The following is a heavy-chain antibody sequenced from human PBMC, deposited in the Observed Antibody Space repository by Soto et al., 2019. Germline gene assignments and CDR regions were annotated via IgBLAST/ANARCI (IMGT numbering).Heavy chain of an antibody. J-gene: IGHJ6*02. D-gene: IGHD2-2*01. Sequence: QVQLVQSGAEVKKPGSSVKVSCKASGGTFSSYAISWVRQAPGQGLEWMGGIIPIFGTANYAQKFQGRVTITADEXTXTXXMELSSLRSEDTAVYYCARGRYQPLLYYYYYGMDVWGQGTTVTVSS. V-gene: IGHV1-69*12. CDR1: GGTFSSYA. CDR3: ARGRYQPLLYYYYYGMDV. CDR2: IIPIFGTA.